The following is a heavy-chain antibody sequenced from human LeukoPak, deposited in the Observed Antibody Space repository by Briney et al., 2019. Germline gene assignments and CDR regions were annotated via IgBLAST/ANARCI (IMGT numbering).Heavy chain of an antibody. Sequence: GASVKVSCKASGYTFTGYYMHWVRQAPGQGLEWMGWINPNSGGTNYAQKFQGRVTMTRDTSISTAYMELSRLRSDDTAVYYCARDGGHSYGWYYYYMDVWGKGTTVTVSS. D-gene: IGHD5-18*01. V-gene: IGHV1-2*02. CDR1: GYTFTGYY. CDR3: ARDGGHSYGWYYYYMDV. J-gene: IGHJ6*03. CDR2: INPNSGGT.